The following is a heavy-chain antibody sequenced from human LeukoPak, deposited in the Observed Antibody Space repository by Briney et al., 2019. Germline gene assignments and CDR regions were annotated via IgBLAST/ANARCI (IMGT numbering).Heavy chain of an antibody. Sequence: GRPLRLSCAASGFTFDDYAMHWVRQAPGKGLEWVSGISWNSGSIGYADSVKGRFTISRDNAKNSLYLQMNSLRAEDTALYYCAKDNGDILTGYYANWGQGTLVTVSS. CDR1: GFTFDDYA. D-gene: IGHD3-9*01. CDR2: ISWNSGSI. V-gene: IGHV3-9*01. CDR3: AKDNGDILTGYYAN. J-gene: IGHJ4*02.